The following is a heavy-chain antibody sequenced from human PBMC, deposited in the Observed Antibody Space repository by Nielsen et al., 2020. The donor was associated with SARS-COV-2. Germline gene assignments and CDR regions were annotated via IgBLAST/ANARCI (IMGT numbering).Heavy chain of an antibody. V-gene: IGHV3-33*01. J-gene: IGHJ3*02. Sequence: GGSLRLSCAASGFTFSSYGMHWVRQAPGKGLEWVAVIWYDGSNKYYADSVKGRFTISRDNSKNTLYLQMNSLRAEDTAVYYCAAANGYCSSTSCYYDAFDIWGQGTMVTVSS. CDR2: IWYDGSNK. CDR3: AAANGYCSSTSCYYDAFDI. D-gene: IGHD2-2*03. CDR1: GFTFSSYG.